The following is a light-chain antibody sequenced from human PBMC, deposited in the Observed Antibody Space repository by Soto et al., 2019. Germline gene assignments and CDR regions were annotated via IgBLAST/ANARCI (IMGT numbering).Light chain of an antibody. CDR2: LVS. Sequence: DIVMTQSPLSLPVTTGESASISCRSSQSLLHNNGYNSLDWYLQKPGQSPQLLIYLVSNRASGVPDRFSGSGSGTDFTLRISRVEAEDVGVYYCMQALQTPRTFGQGTKVQIK. CDR1: QSLLHNNGYNS. V-gene: IGKV2-28*01. CDR3: MQALQTPRT. J-gene: IGKJ1*01.